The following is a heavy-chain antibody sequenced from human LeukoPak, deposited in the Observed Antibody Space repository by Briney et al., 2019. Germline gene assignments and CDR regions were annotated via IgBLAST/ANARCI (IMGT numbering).Heavy chain of an antibody. CDR1: GYTFTSYG. J-gene: IGHJ4*02. V-gene: IGHV1-18*01. CDR3: ARDPQFGELYDY. D-gene: IGHD3-10*01. Sequence: ASVKVSCKASGYTFTSYGISWVRQAPGQGLEWMGWISAYNGNTNYAQKLQGRVTMTTDTSTSTAYMELRSLRSDDTAAYYCARDPQFGELYDYWGQGTLVTVSS. CDR2: ISAYNGNT.